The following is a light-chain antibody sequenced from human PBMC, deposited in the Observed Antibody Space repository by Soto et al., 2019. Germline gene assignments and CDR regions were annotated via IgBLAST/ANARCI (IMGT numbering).Light chain of an antibody. CDR1: QTIYNW. J-gene: IGKJ4*01. CDR2: DAS. CDR3: QHYKCYPLT. V-gene: IGKV1-5*01. Sequence: DNQMTQSPSTLSASVDDRVTITCRASQTIYNWLAWYQQKPGKAPKLLIYDASRLESGVPSRFSGSGSGTEFTLTISNLQPDDFATYYCQHYKCYPLTFGGGAKVDVK.